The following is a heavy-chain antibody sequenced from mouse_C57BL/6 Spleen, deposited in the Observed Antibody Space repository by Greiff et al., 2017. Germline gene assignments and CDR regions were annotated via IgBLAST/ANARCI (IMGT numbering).Heavy chain of an antibody. CDR2: ISDGGSYT. D-gene: IGHD2-3*01. CDR1: GFTFSSYA. CDR3: ARDGLLPDY. Sequence: EVKLQESGGGLVKPGGSLKLSCAASGFTFSSYAMSWVRQTPEKRLEWVATISDGGSYTYYPDNVKGRFTISRDNAKNNLYLQMSHLKSEDTAMYYCARDGLLPDYWGQGTTLTVSS. J-gene: IGHJ2*01. V-gene: IGHV5-4*01.